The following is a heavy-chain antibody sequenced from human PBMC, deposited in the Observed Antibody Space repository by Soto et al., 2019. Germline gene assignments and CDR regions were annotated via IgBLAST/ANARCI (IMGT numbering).Heavy chain of an antibody. CDR3: AKSRDAYNFYFYYGMDV. V-gene: IGHV3-30*18. CDR2: ISYDGSNK. CDR1: GFTFSSYG. Sequence: PGGSLSLSCAASGFTFSSYGMHWVRQAPGKGLEWVAVISYDGSNKYYADSVKGRFTISRDNSKNTLYLQVSSLRAEDTAVYYCAKSRDAYNFYFYYGMDVWGQGTTVTVSS. J-gene: IGHJ6*02. D-gene: IGHD2-2*01.